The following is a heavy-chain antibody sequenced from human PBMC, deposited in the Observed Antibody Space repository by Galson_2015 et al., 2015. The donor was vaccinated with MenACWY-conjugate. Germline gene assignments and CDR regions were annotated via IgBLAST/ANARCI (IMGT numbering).Heavy chain of an antibody. CDR1: GFTFRDYT. J-gene: IGHJ4*02. Sequence: SLRLSCAAPGFTFRDYTMNWVRQAPGKGLEWVSYISITSSTIYYADSVKGRFTISRDNAKKSLYLQMNSLRDEDTAVYYCARGQWFGELLTYYFDYWGQGTLVTVSS. CDR3: ARGQWFGELLTYYFDY. CDR2: ISITSSTI. D-gene: IGHD3-10*01. V-gene: IGHV3-48*02.